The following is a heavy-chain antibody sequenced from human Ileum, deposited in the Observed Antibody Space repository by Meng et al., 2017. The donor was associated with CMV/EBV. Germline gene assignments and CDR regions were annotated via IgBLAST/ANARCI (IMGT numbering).Heavy chain of an antibody. CDR3: ARDSGRRSFEN. D-gene: IGHD2-15*01. CDR2: LYSGGNT. Sequence: GESLKISCAASGFIVSSNYMSWVRQAPGKGLEWVSILYSGGNTYYADSVKGRFSISRDNFKNTLYLQKNSLRAEDTAVYYCARDSGRRSFENWGQGTLVTVSS. CDR1: GFIVSSNY. J-gene: IGHJ4*02. V-gene: IGHV3-53*01.